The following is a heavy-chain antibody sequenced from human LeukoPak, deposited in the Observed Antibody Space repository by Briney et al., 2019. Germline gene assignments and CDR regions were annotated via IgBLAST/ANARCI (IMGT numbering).Heavy chain of an antibody. D-gene: IGHD3-10*01. Sequence: GGSLRLSYEASGFTFSSYEMTWVRQAPGKGLEWVSYISSSGSPIYYADSVKGRFTISRDNAKNSLYLRMNSLRADDTAVYYCARVNYYGLENWFDSWGQGTLAIVSS. CDR1: GFTFSSYE. J-gene: IGHJ5*01. CDR2: ISSSGSPI. CDR3: ARVNYYGLENWFDS. V-gene: IGHV3-48*03.